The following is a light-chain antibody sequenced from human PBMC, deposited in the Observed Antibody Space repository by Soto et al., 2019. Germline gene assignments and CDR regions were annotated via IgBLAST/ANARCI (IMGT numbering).Light chain of an antibody. CDR2: DVT. V-gene: IGLV2-14*01. CDR3: CSYTTSNTRQIV. J-gene: IGLJ1*01. Sequence: QSVLTQPASVSGSPGQSITISCTGTSSDVGGYNYVSWYQQQPGKAPKFMIYDVTNRPSGVSNRFSGSKSGNTASLTISLLQVEDEADYYCCSYTTSNTRQIVFGTGTKVTVL. CDR1: SSDVGGYNY.